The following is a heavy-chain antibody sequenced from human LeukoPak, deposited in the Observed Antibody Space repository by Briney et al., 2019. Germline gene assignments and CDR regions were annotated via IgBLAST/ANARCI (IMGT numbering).Heavy chain of an antibody. CDR3: ARGNDFWSGYWYYGMDV. J-gene: IGHJ6*02. V-gene: IGHV3-74*01. D-gene: IGHD3-3*01. CDR2: FNGDGSST. Sequence: GGSLRLSFAASGLPFSSSWMHWVRQPPGKGLVWVHRFNGDGSSTSYADSVKGRFTISRDNAKNTLYLQMNSLRAEDTAVYYCARGNDFWSGYWYYGMDVWGQGTTVTVSS. CDR1: GLPFSSSW.